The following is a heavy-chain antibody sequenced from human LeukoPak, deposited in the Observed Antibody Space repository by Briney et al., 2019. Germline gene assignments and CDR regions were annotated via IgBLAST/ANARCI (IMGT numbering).Heavy chain of an antibody. CDR1: GGSISSSSYY. CDR3: AGWELLYFYCDY. Sequence: SETLSLTCTVSGGSISSSSYYWGWIRQPPGKGLEWIGSIYHSGNTYYSPSLKSRVTISVDTSKSQFSLKLSSVTAADTAVYYCAGWELLYFYCDYWGQGALVTVSS. J-gene: IGHJ4*02. V-gene: IGHV4-39*07. D-gene: IGHD4-23*01. CDR2: IYHSGNT.